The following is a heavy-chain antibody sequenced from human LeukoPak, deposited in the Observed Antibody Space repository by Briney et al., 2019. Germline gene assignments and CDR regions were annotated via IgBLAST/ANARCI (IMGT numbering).Heavy chain of an antibody. D-gene: IGHD2-2*01. V-gene: IGHV3-23*01. CDR1: GYTFSSYA. CDR3: AKDLVVVPGSSPMDV. J-gene: IGHJ6*04. CDR2: ISGSGGST. Sequence: GSVKVSCKASGYTFSSYAMSWVRQAPGKGLEWVSAISGSGGSTYYADSVKGRFTISRDNSKNTLYLQMNSLRAEDTAVYYCAKDLVVVPGSSPMDVWGKGTTVTVSS.